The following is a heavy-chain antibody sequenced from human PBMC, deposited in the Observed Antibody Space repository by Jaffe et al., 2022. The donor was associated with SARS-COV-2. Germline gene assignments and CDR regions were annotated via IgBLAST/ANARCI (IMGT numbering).Heavy chain of an antibody. CDR1: GFSFIDSW. V-gene: IGHV3-7*03. D-gene: IGHD2-21*01. CDR3: AKIPRVSVPY. CDR2: IKEDGTEK. Sequence: EVQLVESGGDLVQPGGSLRLSCAASGFSFIDSWMTWLRQAPGKGLEWVAHIKEDGTEKYYVDSVKGRFTISRDNAKNSLYLQMNSLRAEDTAVYYCAKIPRVSVPYWGQGTLVTVSS. J-gene: IGHJ4*02.